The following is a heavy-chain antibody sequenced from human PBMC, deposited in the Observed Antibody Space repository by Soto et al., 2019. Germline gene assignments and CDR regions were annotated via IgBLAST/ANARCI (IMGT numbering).Heavy chain of an antibody. J-gene: IGHJ4*02. CDR2: TYYRSKWYN. Sequence: TLSLTCAISGDSVSSNSVAWNWIRQSPSRGLEWLGRTYYRSKWYNDYAVSVRSRISINPDTSKNHFSLQLNSVTPEDTAVYYCARENYYGSGSYPLFDYWGQGTLVTVSS. CDR3: ARENYYGSGSYPLFDY. V-gene: IGHV6-1*01. D-gene: IGHD3-10*01. CDR1: GDSVSSNSVA.